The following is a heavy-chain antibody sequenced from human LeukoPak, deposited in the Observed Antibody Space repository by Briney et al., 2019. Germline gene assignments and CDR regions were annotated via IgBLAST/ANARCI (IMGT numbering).Heavy chain of an antibody. V-gene: IGHV3-23*01. CDR3: AKDIQCTY. J-gene: IGHJ4*02. CDR2: ISGSGGNT. CDR1: GFTFSSSA. Sequence: GGSLRLSCAASGFTFSSSAMTWVRQAPGKGLEWVSLISGSGGNTYYADSVKGRFTISRDNSKNTLYLQMNSLRAEDTAVYPCAKDIQCTYWGQGTLVTVSS. D-gene: IGHD2-21*01.